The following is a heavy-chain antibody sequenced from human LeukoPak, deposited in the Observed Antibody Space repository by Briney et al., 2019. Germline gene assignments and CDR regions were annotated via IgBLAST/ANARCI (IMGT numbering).Heavy chain of an antibody. V-gene: IGHV4-39*01. CDR2: IYYSGST. D-gene: IGHD2-2*01. CDR3: ARHPIEGYCSSTSCLRYYFDY. Sequence: SSETLSLTCTVSGGSISSSSYYWGWIRQPPGKGLEWIGSIYYSGSTYYNPSLKSRVTISVDTSKNQFSLKLSSVTAADTAVYYCARHPIEGYCSSTSCLRYYFDYWGQGTLVTVSS. CDR1: GGSISSSSYY. J-gene: IGHJ4*02.